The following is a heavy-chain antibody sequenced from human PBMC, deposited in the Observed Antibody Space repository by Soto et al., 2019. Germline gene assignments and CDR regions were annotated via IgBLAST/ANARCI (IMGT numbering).Heavy chain of an antibody. J-gene: IGHJ5*02. CDR2: IGYDGSNK. D-gene: IGHD3-22*01. CDR3: ARDGRNYYNCSGYSNWFGP. Sequence: QVQLVESGGGVVQPGRSLRLSCAASGFTFSSYGMHWVRQAPGTGLEWVAVIGYDGSNKYYADSVKGRFTISRDNSKKRLYLQMNSLRAEGTVVYYSARDGRNYYNCSGYSNWFGPRGQGTLVTVSS. V-gene: IGHV3-33*01. CDR1: GFTFSSYG.